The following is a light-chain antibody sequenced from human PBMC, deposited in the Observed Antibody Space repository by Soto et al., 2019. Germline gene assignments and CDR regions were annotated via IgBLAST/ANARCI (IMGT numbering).Light chain of an antibody. J-gene: IGKJ2*01. CDR1: QSVSSK. CDR2: SAS. V-gene: IGKV3-15*01. CDR3: QQYSQWPLYT. Sequence: EIVMTQSPATLSLSPGQRATLSCRASQSVSSKLAWYQQRPGQASRLLIYSASTRATGIPARFSGSGSGTEFTLTISSLQSEDFALYYCQQYSQWPLYTFGQGTKVDIK.